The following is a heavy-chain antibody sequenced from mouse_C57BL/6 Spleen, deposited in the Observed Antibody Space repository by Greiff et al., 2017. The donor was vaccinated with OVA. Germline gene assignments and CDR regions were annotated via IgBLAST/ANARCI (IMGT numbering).Heavy chain of an antibody. Sequence: EVKLQESGGGLVKPGGSLKLSCAASGFTFSDYGMHWVRQAPEKGLEWVAYISSGSSTIYYADTVKGRFTISRDNAKNTLFLQMTSLRSEDTAMYYCASWDVFAYWGQGTLVTVSA. V-gene: IGHV5-17*01. CDR2: ISSGSSTI. CDR1: GFTFSDYG. D-gene: IGHD4-1*01. J-gene: IGHJ3*01. CDR3: ASWDVFAY.